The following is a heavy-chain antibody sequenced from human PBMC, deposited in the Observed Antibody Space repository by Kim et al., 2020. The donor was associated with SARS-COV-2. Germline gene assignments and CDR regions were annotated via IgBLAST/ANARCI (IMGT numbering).Heavy chain of an antibody. CDR1: GGSFSGYY. CDR2: INHSGST. D-gene: IGHD1-1*01. V-gene: IGHV4-34*01. CDR3: ARARTTGGHFDY. Sequence: SETLSLTCAVYGGSFSGYYWSWIRQPPGKGLEWIGEINHSGSTNYNPSLKSRDTISVDTSKNQFSLKLSSVTAADTAVYYCARARTTGGHFDYWGQGTLVTVSS. J-gene: IGHJ4*02.